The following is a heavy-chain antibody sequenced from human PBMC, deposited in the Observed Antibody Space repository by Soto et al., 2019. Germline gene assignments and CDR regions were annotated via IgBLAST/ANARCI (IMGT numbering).Heavy chain of an antibody. CDR1: SYSFTTNW. D-gene: IGHD6-13*01. CDR3: ATWRGSSWFDY. J-gene: IGHJ4*02. V-gene: IGHV5-51*01. CDR2: VHFGGSMT. Sequence: HVDSLKISCKGPSYSFTTNWIDWVRQMPGKGPEWMGSVHFGGSMTRYGPSFEGQITISADRSISTAYLQWRSLKASDSAMYYCATWRGSSWFDYWGQGTQVTVSS.